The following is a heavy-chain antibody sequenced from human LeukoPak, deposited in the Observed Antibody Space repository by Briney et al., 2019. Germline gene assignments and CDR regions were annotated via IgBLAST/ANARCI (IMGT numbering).Heavy chain of an antibody. CDR2: INSDGSST. J-gene: IGHJ4*02. CDR3: ANVARGGIAAVDY. D-gene: IGHD6-13*01. Sequence: GGSLRLSCAASGSTFSSYWMHWVRQAPGKGLVWVSRINSDGSSTYYADSVKGRFTISRDNSKNTLYLQMNSLRAEDTAVYYCANVARGGIAAVDYWGQGTLVTVSS. V-gene: IGHV3-74*01. CDR1: GSTFSSYW.